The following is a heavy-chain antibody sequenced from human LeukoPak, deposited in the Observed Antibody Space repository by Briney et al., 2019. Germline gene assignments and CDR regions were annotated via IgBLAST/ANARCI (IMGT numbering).Heavy chain of an antibody. CDR2: IYTSGST. CDR3: ASLAVDYDSSGYLFGPKKDYYYYYMDV. J-gene: IGHJ6*03. D-gene: IGHD3-22*01. Sequence: PSETLSLTCTVSGGSISSYYWSWIRQPPGKGLEWIGYIYTSGSTNYNPSLKSRVTISVDTSKNQFSLKLSSVTAADTAVYYCASLAVDYDSSGYLFGPKKDYYYYYMDVWGKGTTVTVSS. V-gene: IGHV4-4*09. CDR1: GGSISSYY.